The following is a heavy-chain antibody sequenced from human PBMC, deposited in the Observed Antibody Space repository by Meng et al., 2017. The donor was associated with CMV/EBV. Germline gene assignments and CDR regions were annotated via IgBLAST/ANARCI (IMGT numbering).Heavy chain of an antibody. CDR3: ATSTAMVSPDAFDT. Sequence: GGSLRLSCKGSGYSFTSYWIGWVRQMPGKGLEWMGIIYPGDSDTRYSPSFQGQVTISADKSISTAYLQWSSLKASDTAMYYCATSTAMVSPDAFDTWGQGTMVTVSS. J-gene: IGHJ3*02. CDR2: IYPGDSDT. CDR1: GYSFTSYW. V-gene: IGHV5-51*01. D-gene: IGHD5-18*01.